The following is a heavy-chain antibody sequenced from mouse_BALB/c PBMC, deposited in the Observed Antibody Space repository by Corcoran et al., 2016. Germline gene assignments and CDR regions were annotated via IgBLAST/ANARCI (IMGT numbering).Heavy chain of an antibody. CDR1: GYTFTNYG. Sequence: QIQLVQSGLELKQPGESVKISCKASGYTFTNYGMNWVKQAPGKGLKWMGWINTYTGEPTYADDFKGRFAFSLETSASTAYLQINNLKNEDMATYFCARGQLGLRRYAMDYWGQGTSVTVSS. CDR3: ARGQLGLRRYAMDY. D-gene: IGHD3-2*01. J-gene: IGHJ4*01. CDR2: INTYTGEP. V-gene: IGHV9-1*02.